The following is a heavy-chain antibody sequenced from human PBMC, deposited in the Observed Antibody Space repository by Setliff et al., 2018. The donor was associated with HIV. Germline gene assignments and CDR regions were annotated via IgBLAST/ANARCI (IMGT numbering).Heavy chain of an antibody. CDR1: GGTFSSYG. D-gene: IGHD5-12*01. J-gene: IGHJ4*02. CDR2: IIPIFGTA. CDR3: ARDVGRDGYCFDH. V-gene: IGHV1-69*13. Sequence: SVKVSCKASGGTFSSYGISWVRQAPGQGLEWMGGIIPIFGTANYAQKLQGRVTITADESTSTAYMELSSLRSDDTAVYYCARDVGRDGYCFDHWGQGTLVTV.